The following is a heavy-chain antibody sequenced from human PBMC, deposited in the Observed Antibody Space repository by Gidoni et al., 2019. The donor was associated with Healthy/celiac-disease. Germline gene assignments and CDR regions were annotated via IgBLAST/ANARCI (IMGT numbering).Heavy chain of an antibody. V-gene: IGHV4-38-2*02. J-gene: IGHJ3*02. CDR3: ARVRGSGWADDAFDI. Sequence: QVQLQESGPGLVKPSETLSLTCTVSGSSISSGYYWGWIRQPPGKGLEWIGSIYHSGSTYYNPSPKSRVTISVDTSKNQCSLKLSSVTAADTAVYYCARVRGSGWADDAFDIWGQGTMVTVSS. CDR1: GSSISSGYY. CDR2: IYHSGST. D-gene: IGHD6-19*01.